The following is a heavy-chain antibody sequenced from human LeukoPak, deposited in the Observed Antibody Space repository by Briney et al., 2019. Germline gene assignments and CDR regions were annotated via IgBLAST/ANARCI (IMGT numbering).Heavy chain of an antibody. CDR1: GFTFSNYG. D-gene: IGHD1-26*01. V-gene: IGHV3-30*02. J-gene: IGHJ3*02. CDR2: MRYDGSNK. Sequence: GGSLRLSCAASGFTFSNYGMHWVRQAPGTGLEWVTSMRYDGSNKYYADSVKGRFTISRDNSKNTLYLQMNSLRAEDTAVYYCAKKTIEGATVDAFDIWGQGTMVTVSS. CDR3: AKKTIEGATVDAFDI.